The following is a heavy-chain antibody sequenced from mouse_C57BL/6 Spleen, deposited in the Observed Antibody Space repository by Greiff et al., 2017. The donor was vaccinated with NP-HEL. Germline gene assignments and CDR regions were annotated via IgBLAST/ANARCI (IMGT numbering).Heavy chain of an antibody. Sequence: EVNVVESGGGLVQPGGSLSLSCAASGFTFTDYYMSWVRQPPGKALEWLGFIRNKANGYTTEYSASVKGRFTISRDNSQSILYLQMNALRAEDSATYYCASGLRWLLGSAMDYWGQGTSVTVSS. CDR3: ASGLRWLLGSAMDY. V-gene: IGHV7-3*01. J-gene: IGHJ4*01. CDR1: GFTFTDYY. D-gene: IGHD2-3*01. CDR2: IRNKANGYTT.